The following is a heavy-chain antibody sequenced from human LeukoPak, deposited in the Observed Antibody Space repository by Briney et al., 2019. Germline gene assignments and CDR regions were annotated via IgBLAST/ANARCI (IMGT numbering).Heavy chain of an antibody. Sequence: PGGSLRLSCAASGFTFSSYGMHWVRQAPGEGLEWVAFIRYDGSNKYYADSVKGRFTISRDNSKNTLYLQMNSLRAEDTAVYYCAKETPTTVTSPFQHWGQGTLVTVSS. V-gene: IGHV3-30*02. D-gene: IGHD4-17*01. CDR2: IRYDGSNK. J-gene: IGHJ1*01. CDR1: GFTFSSYG. CDR3: AKETPTTVTSPFQH.